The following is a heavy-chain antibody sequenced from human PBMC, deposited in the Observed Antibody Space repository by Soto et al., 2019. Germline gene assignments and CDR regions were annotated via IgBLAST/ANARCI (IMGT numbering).Heavy chain of an antibody. CDR2: IGTTGDT. D-gene: IGHD3-10*01. V-gene: IGHV3-13*04. CDR3: ARDATYGSGRGPDWYFDR. CDR1: GFTFSSYD. J-gene: IGHJ2*01. Sequence: EVQLVESGGGLVQPGGSLRLSCAASGFTFSSYDMHWVRQATGKGLEWVSAIGTTGDTYYPGSVKGRFTISREDAKNSLYLQMNSVGAGDTAVYYCARDATYGSGRGPDWYFDRWGRGTLVTVSS.